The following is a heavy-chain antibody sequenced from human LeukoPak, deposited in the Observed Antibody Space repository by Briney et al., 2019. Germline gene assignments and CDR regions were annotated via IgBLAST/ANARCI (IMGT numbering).Heavy chain of an antibody. D-gene: IGHD4-17*01. CDR3: ARARDYGDYVFWFDP. CDR1: GYTFTGYY. J-gene: IGHJ5*02. V-gene: IGHV1-2*02. Sequence: ASVKVSCKASGYTFTGYYMHWVRQAPGQGLEWMGWINPNSGGTNYAQKFQGRVTMTRDTSISTAYMELSRLRSDDTAVYYCARARDYGDYVFWFDPWGQGTLVTVSS. CDR2: INPNSGGT.